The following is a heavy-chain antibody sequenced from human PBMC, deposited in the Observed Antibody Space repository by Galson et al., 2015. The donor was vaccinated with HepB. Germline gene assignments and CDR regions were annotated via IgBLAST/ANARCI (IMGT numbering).Heavy chain of an antibody. CDR2: INAGNGNT. J-gene: IGHJ4*02. V-gene: IGHV1-3*01. Sequence: SVKVSCKASGYTFTSYAMHWVRQAPGQRLEWMGWINAGNGNTKYSQKFQGRVTITRDTSASTAYMELSSLRSEDTAVYYCATAPSGSYYPLDYWGQGTLVTVSS. CDR1: GYTFTSYA. CDR3: ATAPSGSYYPLDY. D-gene: IGHD1-26*01.